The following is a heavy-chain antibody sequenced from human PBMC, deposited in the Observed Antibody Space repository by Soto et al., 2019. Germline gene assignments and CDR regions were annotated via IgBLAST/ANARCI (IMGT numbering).Heavy chain of an antibody. CDR2: IYYSGST. Sequence: QLQLQESGPGLVKPSETLSFTCTVSRGSISSGTNYWAWIRQPPGKGLEWIANIYYSGSTFYNPSLKSRVTISLDTSKNQFSLKLRSVTAADTAVYYCARHEAGWYFDSWGQGTLVTVSS. CDR1: RGSISSGTNY. V-gene: IGHV4-39*01. CDR3: ARHEAGWYFDS. J-gene: IGHJ4*02. D-gene: IGHD6-25*01.